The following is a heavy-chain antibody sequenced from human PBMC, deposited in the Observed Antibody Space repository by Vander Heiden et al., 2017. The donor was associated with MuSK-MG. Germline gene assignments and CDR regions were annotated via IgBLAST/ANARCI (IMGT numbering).Heavy chain of an antibody. CDR3: AKRRTSPDY. D-gene: IGHD3-3*01. Sequence: EVQLLESGGGLVQPGGSLRLSCAASGFTFSTYAMSWVRQAPGKGLEWVSSISGSGESTDYADSVKGRFTISRDDSKNTLYMKMNSLRAEDTAVYCCAKRRTSPDYWGQGTLVTVSS. J-gene: IGHJ4*02. CDR1: GFTFSTYA. CDR2: ISGSGEST. V-gene: IGHV3-23*01.